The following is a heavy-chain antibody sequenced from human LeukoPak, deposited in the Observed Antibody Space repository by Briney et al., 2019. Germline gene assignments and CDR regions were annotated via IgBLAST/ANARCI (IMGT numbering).Heavy chain of an antibody. J-gene: IGHJ4*02. CDR2: IWYDGSNK. D-gene: IGHD3-22*01. Sequence: GGSLRLSCAASGFTFSSYGMHWVRQAPGKGLECVAVIWYDGSNKYYADSVKGRFTISRDNSKNTLYLQMNSLRAEDTAVYYCARDPSSGPWGYFDYWGQGTLVTVSA. V-gene: IGHV3-33*01. CDR1: GFTFSSYG. CDR3: ARDPSSGPWGYFDY.